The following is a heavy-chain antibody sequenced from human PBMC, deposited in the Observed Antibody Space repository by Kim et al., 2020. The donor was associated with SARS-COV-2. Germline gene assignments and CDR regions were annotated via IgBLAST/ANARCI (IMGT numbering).Heavy chain of an antibody. Sequence: ADSEKSRVTITIDNAQNTRIMQMKSLRAEDTAVYYCAKGGVVTAIYFDYWGQGTLVTVSS. V-gene: IGHV3-30*02. J-gene: IGHJ4*02. D-gene: IGHD2-21*02. CDR3: AKGGVVTAIYFDY.